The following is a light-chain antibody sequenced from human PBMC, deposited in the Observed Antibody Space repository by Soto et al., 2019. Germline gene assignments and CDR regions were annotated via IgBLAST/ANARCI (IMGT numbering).Light chain of an antibody. Sequence: EIVMTQSPATLSVSPGERATLTCRASQSVSSSLALYQQRPGQETTLLILDAAATATSSAASSSGSGCGTDFNLTISSIEPQDDAVYYCQQQSYRPPSTFGQGTQVEIK. V-gene: IGKV3-15*01. CDR3: QQQSYRPPST. CDR1: QSVSSS. CDR2: DAA. J-gene: IGKJ1*01.